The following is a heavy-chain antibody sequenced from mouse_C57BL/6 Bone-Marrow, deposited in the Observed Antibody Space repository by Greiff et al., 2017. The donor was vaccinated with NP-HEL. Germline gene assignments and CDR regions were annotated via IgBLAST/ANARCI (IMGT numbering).Heavy chain of an antibody. CDR3: TRGTTVVATDDY. J-gene: IGHJ2*01. CDR2: IDPETGGT. Sequence: QVQLQQSGAELVRPGASVTLSCKASGYTFTDYEMHWVKQTPVHGLEWIGAIDPETGGTAYNQKFKGKAILTADKSSSTAYMELRSLTSEDSAVYYCTRGTTVVATDDYWGQGTTLTVSS. CDR1: GYTFTDYE. V-gene: IGHV1-15*01. D-gene: IGHD1-1*01.